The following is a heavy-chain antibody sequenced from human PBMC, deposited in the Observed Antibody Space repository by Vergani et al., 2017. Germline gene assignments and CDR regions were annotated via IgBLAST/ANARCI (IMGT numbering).Heavy chain of an antibody. Sequence: QVQLQESGPGLVKPSETLSLTCTVSGGSISSYYWSWIRQPPGKGLEWIGYIYYSGSTNYNPSLKSRVTISVDTSKNQFSLKLSSVTAADTAVYYCAWRGSGWGLLFDPWGQGALVTVSS. CDR3: AWRGSGWGLLFDP. CDR2: IYYSGST. J-gene: IGHJ5*02. D-gene: IGHD6-19*01. CDR1: GGSISSYY. V-gene: IGHV4-59*01.